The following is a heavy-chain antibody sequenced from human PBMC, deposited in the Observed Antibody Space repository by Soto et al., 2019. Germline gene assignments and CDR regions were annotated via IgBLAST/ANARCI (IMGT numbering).Heavy chain of an antibody. Sequence: GGSLRLSCAASGFTFSSYAMSWVRQAPGKGLEWVSAISGSGGSTYYADSVKGRFTISRDNSKNTLYLQMNILRAEDTAVYYCAKGVSVATKMNDAFDIWGQGTMVTVSS. J-gene: IGHJ3*02. CDR1: GFTFSSYA. D-gene: IGHD5-12*01. V-gene: IGHV3-23*01. CDR2: ISGSGGST. CDR3: AKGVSVATKMNDAFDI.